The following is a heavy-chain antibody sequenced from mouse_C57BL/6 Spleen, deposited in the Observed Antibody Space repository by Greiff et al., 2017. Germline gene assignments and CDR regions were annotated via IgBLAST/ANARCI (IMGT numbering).Heavy chain of an antibody. D-gene: IGHD1-1*01. V-gene: IGHV1-82*01. Sequence: VQLQQSGPELVKPGASVKISCKASGYAFSSSWMNWVKQRPGKGLEWIGRIYPGDGDTKYNGKFKGKATLTADKSSSTAYMQLSSLTSEDSAVYFCATTVDSAMDYWGQGTSVTVSS. J-gene: IGHJ4*01. CDR2: IYPGDGDT. CDR1: GYAFSSSW. CDR3: ATTVDSAMDY.